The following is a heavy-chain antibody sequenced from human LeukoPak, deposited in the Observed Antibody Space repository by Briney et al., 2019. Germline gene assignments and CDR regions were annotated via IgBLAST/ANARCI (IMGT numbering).Heavy chain of an antibody. D-gene: IGHD6-6*01. CDR2: INPNSGGT. Sequence: ASVKVSCKASGYTFTDYYMHWVRQAPGQGLEWMGWINPNSGGTNFAQKFQGRVAMTKDTSISTAYLELGSLRSDDTAVYFCARARWQLVPYFDSWGQGTLVTVSS. V-gene: IGHV1-2*02. J-gene: IGHJ4*02. CDR1: GYTFTDYY. CDR3: ARARWQLVPYFDS.